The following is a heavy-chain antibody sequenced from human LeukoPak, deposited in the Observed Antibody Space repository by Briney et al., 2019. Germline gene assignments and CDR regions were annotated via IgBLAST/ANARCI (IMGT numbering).Heavy chain of an antibody. CDR1: DDSISDYY. J-gene: IGHJ4*02. CDR2: FHNSGTS. V-gene: IGHV4-59*01. Sequence: SETLSLTCTASDDSISDYYRGWIRQPPGKGLEWIGYFHNSGTSTYNPSLKSRVTISADTSKNQFSLKLNSLTTADTAVYYCTRGAGWLIDYWGQGILVTVPS. CDR3: TRGAGWLIDY. D-gene: IGHD3-16*01.